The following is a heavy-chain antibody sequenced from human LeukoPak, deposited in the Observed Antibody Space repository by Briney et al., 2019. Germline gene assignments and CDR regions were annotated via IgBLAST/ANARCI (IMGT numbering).Heavy chain of an antibody. CDR2: IRYDGSNK. Sequence: PGGSLRLSCAASGFTFSSYGMHWVRQAPGKGLEWVAFIRYDGSNKYYADSVKGRFTISRDNAKNSLYLQMNSLRAEDTALYYCARRAGIAAAGFPTDAFDIWGQGTMVTVSS. CDR3: ARRAGIAAAGFPTDAFDI. CDR1: GFTFSSYG. J-gene: IGHJ3*02. V-gene: IGHV3-30*02. D-gene: IGHD6-13*01.